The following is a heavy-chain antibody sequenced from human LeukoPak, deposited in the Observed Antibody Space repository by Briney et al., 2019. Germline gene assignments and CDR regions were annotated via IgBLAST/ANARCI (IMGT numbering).Heavy chain of an antibody. J-gene: IGHJ4*02. D-gene: IGHD3-16*01. CDR2: IGSDGSTI. CDR1: GFTFSSYE. CDR3: ARDSSAWGRAGFDY. Sequence: GGSLRLSCAASGFTFSSYEMNWVRQAPGKGLEWLSYIGSDGSTIYYADSVKGRFTISRDNAENSLYLQMNSLRAEDTVVYYCARDSSAWGRAGFDYWGQGTLVTVSS. V-gene: IGHV3-48*03.